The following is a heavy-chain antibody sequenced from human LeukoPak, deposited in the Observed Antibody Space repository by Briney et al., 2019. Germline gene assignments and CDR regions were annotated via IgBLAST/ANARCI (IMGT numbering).Heavy chain of an antibody. CDR2: MNPNSGNT. Sequence: GASVKVSCKASGYTFTSYDINWVRQATGRGLEWMGWMNPNSGNTGYAQKFQGRVTITRNTSISTAYMELSSLRSEDTAVYYCARVPAARSGYYMDVWGKGTTVTVSS. CDR1: GYTFTSYD. V-gene: IGHV1-8*03. CDR3: ARVPAARSGYYMDV. D-gene: IGHD2-2*01. J-gene: IGHJ6*03.